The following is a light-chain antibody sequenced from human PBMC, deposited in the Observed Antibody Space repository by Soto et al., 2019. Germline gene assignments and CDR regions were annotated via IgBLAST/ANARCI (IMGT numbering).Light chain of an antibody. V-gene: IGKV3-20*01. J-gene: IGKJ5*01. CDR2: AAS. CDR1: QSVNNNF. CDR3: QYYGNSRIT. Sequence: EIVLTQSPCTLSFSPLERFTLSCRASQSVNNNFLSWYQQKPGQAPRLLMYAASSGATGIPDRFSGSGSGTDFTLTINRLEPEDFGVYYCQYYGNSRITFGQGTRLEIK.